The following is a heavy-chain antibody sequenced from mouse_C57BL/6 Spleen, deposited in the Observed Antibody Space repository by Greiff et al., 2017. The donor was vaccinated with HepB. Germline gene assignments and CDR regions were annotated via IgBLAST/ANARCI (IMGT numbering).Heavy chain of an antibody. CDR1: GYAFTNYL. Sequence: QVQLQQSGAELVRPGTSVKVSCKASGYAFTNYLIEWVKQRPGQGLEWIGVINPGSGGTNYNEKFKGKATLTADKSSSTAYMQLSSLTSEDSAVYFCARDRHYFDYWGQGTTLTVSS. CDR3: ARDRHYFDY. CDR2: INPGSGGT. V-gene: IGHV1-54*01. J-gene: IGHJ2*01.